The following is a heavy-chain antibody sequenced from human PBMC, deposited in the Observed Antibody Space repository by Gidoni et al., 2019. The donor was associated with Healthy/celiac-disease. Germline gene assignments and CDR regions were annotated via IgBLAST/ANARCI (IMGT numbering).Heavy chain of an antibody. Sequence: QVQLVQSGAEVKKPGSSVKVSCKASGGTFSSYAISWVRQAPGQGLEWMGGIIPIFGTANYAQKFQGRVTITADKSTSTAYMELSSLRSEDTAVYYCAREEWYCGGDCYPGGEHAYYGMDVWGQGTTVTVSS. V-gene: IGHV1-69*06. CDR2: IIPIFGTA. J-gene: IGHJ6*02. CDR3: AREEWYCGGDCYPGGEHAYYGMDV. CDR1: GGTFSSYA. D-gene: IGHD2-21*02.